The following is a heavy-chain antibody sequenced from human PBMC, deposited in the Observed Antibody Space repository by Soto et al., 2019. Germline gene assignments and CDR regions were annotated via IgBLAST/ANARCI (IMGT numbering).Heavy chain of an antibody. D-gene: IGHD6-13*01. Sequence: SETLSLTCAVSGGSISSSNWWSWVRQPPGKGLEWIGEIYHSGSTNYNPSLKSRVTISVDKSKNQFSLKLSSVTAADTAVYYCARVKVGQQLVLGRFAPWGQGTLVPVS. CDR3: ARVKVGQQLVLGRFAP. J-gene: IGHJ5*02. CDR1: GGSISSSNW. V-gene: IGHV4-4*02. CDR2: IYHSGST.